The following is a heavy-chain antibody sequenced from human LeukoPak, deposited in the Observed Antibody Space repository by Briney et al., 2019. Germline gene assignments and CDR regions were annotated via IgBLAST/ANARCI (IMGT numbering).Heavy chain of an antibody. V-gene: IGHV4-59*01. CDR2: IYYSGST. CDR3: ARGVLSVLKAAAGSVLIDY. D-gene: IGHD6-13*01. Sequence: SETLSLTCTVSGGSISSYYWSWIRQPPGKGLEWIGYIYYSGSTNYNPSLKSRVTISVDTSKNQFSLKLSSVTAADTAVYYCARGVLSVLKAAAGSVLIDYWGQGTLVTVSS. CDR1: GGSISSYY. J-gene: IGHJ4*02.